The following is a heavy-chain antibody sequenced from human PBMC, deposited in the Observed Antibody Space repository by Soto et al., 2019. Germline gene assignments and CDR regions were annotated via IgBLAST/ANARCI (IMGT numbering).Heavy chain of an antibody. V-gene: IGHV3-64D*06. J-gene: IGHJ3*02. CDR1: GFTFSSYA. Sequence: GGSLRLSCSASGFTFSSYAMHWVRQAPGKGLEYVSAISSNGGSTYSSDSVDGRLTISRDNSKNTLYLQMSNLRAEDTAVYYCVKGDNYYDFWTGSRGPDGFDIWGQGTMVT. D-gene: IGHD3-3*01. CDR3: VKGDNYYDFWTGSRGPDGFDI. CDR2: ISSNGGST.